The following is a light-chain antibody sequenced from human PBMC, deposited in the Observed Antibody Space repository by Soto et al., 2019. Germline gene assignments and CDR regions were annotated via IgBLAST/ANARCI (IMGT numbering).Light chain of an antibody. J-gene: IGKJ5*01. CDR1: QSVSSN. V-gene: IGKV3-15*01. CDR2: GAS. Sequence: EIVMTQSPATLSVSPGERATLSCRASQSVSSNLAWYQQKPGQAPRLLIYGASTRATDIPARFSGSGSGTEFTLTISSLQSEDFAVYYCQQYHNWPITFGQGTRLEVK. CDR3: QQYHNWPIT.